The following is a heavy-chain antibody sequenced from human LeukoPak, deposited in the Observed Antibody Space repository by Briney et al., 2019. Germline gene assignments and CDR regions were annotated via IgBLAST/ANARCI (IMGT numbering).Heavy chain of an antibody. CDR3: AREVSGVYDY. D-gene: IGHD6-25*01. Sequence: SETLSLTCTASGGSISSYYWSWIRQPPGKGLEWIGYIYYSGSTNYNPSLKSRVTISVDTSKNQFSLKLSSVTAADTAVYYCAREVSGVYDYWGQGTLVTVSS. V-gene: IGHV4-59*01. CDR1: GGSISSYY. CDR2: IYYSGST. J-gene: IGHJ4*02.